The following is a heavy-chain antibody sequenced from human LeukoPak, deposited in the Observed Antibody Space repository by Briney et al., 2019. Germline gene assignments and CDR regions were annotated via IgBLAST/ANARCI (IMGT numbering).Heavy chain of an antibody. CDR3: ARGGRIAAAGTGVY. CDR1: GGSISSSSYY. Sequence: SETLSLTCTVSGGSISSSSYYWGWIRQPPGKGLEWIGSIYYSGSTYYNPSLKSRVTISVDTSKNQFSLKLSSVTAADAAVYYCARGGRIAAAGTGVYWGQGTLVTVSS. D-gene: IGHD6-13*01. CDR2: IYYSGST. J-gene: IGHJ4*02. V-gene: IGHV4-39*07.